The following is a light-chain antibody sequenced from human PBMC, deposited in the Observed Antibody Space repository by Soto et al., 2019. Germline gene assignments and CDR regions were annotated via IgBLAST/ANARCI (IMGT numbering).Light chain of an antibody. Sequence: DIQMTQSPSTLSASVGERVTITCRASQSISSWLAWYQQKPGKAPKLLIYDASSLESGVPSRFSGSGSGTEFTLTISSLQPDDFATYYCQQYNSYPWTFGQGTNVEIK. CDR2: DAS. V-gene: IGKV1-5*01. J-gene: IGKJ1*01. CDR1: QSISSW. CDR3: QQYNSYPWT.